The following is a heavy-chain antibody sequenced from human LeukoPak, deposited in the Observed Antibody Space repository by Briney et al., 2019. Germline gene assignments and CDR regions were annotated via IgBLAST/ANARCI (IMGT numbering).Heavy chain of an antibody. J-gene: IGHJ4*02. CDR2: ISSSSSYI. V-gene: IGHV3-21*01. Sequence: GGSLRLSCAASGFTFSSYSMNWVRQAPGKGLEWVSSISSSSSYIYYADSVKGRFTIARDNAKKSLYLQMNSLRAEGTAVYYCASPYNSRWYELCYWGQGTLVTVSS. D-gene: IGHD6-13*01. CDR3: ASPYNSRWYELCY. CDR1: GFTFSSYS.